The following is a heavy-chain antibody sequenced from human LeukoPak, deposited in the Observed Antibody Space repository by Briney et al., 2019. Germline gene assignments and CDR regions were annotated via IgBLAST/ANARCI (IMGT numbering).Heavy chain of an antibody. CDR2: LSHSGSS. J-gene: IGHJ4*02. Sequence: SETLSLTCTVSGGSVSSYYWSWIRRPPGRGLEWIAYLSHSGSSDSNPSLTSRVTTLVDTSRNQFSLRLTSVTAADTAIYYCARVSVAGTGPDYWGQGTLVTVSS. V-gene: IGHV4-59*02. CDR1: GGSVSSYY. D-gene: IGHD6-13*01. CDR3: ARVSVAGTGPDY.